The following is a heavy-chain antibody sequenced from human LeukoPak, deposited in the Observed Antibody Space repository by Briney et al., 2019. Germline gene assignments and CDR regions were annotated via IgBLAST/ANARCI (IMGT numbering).Heavy chain of an antibody. V-gene: IGHV3-21*01. J-gene: IGHJ6*03. CDR3: ARIRDVGASYHYFYTDV. Sequence: KTGGSLRLSCAASGFTYSSCSMNWVRHAPGKGLEWVSAISSDSSYIYYTDSVRGRLTISRDNAKNSLYLQMSSLRAEDTAVYYCARIRDVGASYHYFYTDVWGKGTTVTVSS. CDR2: ISSDSSYI. D-gene: IGHD2-21*02. CDR1: GFTYSSCS.